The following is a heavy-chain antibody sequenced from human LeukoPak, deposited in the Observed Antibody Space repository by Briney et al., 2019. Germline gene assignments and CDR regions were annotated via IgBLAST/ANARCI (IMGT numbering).Heavy chain of an antibody. CDR2: IEPNSGGA. CDR1: GYTFTVKF. Sequence: GASVKVSCKTSGYTFTVKFLHWLRQAPGQGLKWMGGIEPNSGGAVYGQNFRGRVTVTRDTSVSTAYMELSRLRSDDTAVYYCAIENYYDSSGYSKAFDYWGQGTLVTVSS. J-gene: IGHJ4*02. V-gene: IGHV1-2*02. CDR3: AIENYYDSSGYSKAFDY. D-gene: IGHD3-22*01.